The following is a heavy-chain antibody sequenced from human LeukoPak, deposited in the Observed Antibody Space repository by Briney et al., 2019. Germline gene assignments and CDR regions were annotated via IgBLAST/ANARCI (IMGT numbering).Heavy chain of an antibody. CDR2: IYSGGST. D-gene: IGHD3-16*01. J-gene: IGHJ6*03. Sequence: VGSLRLSCAASGFTVSSNYMSWVRQAPGKGLEWVSVIYSGGSTYYADSVKGRFTISRDNSKNTLYLQMNSLRAEDTAVYYCARALGGYDYYMDVWGKGTTVTVSS. CDR1: GFTVSSNY. V-gene: IGHV3-66*02. CDR3: ARALGGYDYYMDV.